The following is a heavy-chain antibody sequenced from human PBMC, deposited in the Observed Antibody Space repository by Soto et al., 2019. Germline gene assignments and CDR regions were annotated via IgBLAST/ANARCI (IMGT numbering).Heavy chain of an antibody. CDR2: IYYSGST. D-gene: IGHD3-10*01. J-gene: IGHJ5*02. V-gene: IGHV4-39*01. CDR1: GGSISSSSYY. CDR3: ARSSLRGVFDP. Sequence: SETLSLTCTVSGGSISSSSYYWGWIRQPPGKGLEWIGSIYYSGSTYYNPSLKSRVTISVDTSKNQFSLKLSSVTAADTAVYYCARSSLRGVFDPWGQGTLVTVSS.